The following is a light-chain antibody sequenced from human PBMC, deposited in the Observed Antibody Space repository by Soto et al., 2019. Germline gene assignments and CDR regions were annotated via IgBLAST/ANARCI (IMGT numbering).Light chain of an antibody. V-gene: IGKV3-15*01. CDR3: HQYYSPPYT. J-gene: IGKJ2*01. CDR2: GAS. CDR1: QSVGRT. Sequence: EIVMTQSPAILSVSPGERATLSCRASQSVGRTLAWYQQKPGQSPRLLVYGASTRANGTPARFSGSGSGTEFTLTISTLQSEDVAVYYCHQYYSPPYTFGQGTRLEIK.